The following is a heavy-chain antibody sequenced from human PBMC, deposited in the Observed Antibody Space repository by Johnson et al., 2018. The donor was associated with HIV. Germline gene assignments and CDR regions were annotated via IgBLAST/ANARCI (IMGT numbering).Heavy chain of an antibody. D-gene: IGHD6-6*01. Sequence: QVQLVESGGGVVQPGRSLRLSCAASGFTFSSYAMHWVRQAPGKGLEWVAVIRYDGSNKYYADSVKGRFTISRDNSKNTLYLQMNSLRAEDTAVYYCAREVGSWYSSSSGAFDIWGQGTMVTVSS. CDR3: AREVGSWYSSSSGAFDI. V-gene: IGHV3-30*04. CDR1: GFTFSSYA. J-gene: IGHJ3*02. CDR2: IRYDGSNK.